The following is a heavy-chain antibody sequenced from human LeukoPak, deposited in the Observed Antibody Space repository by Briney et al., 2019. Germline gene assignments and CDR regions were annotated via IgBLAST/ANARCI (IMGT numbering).Heavy chain of an antibody. J-gene: IGHJ5*02. D-gene: IGHD2-2*01. CDR3: ARVLYCSSTSCSDFGNWFDP. Sequence: SETLSLTCTVSGGSISSYYWSWIRQPPGKGLEWIGYIYYSGSTNYNPSLKSRVTISVDTSKNQFPLKLSSVTAADTAVYYCARVLYCSSTSCSDFGNWFDPWGQGTLVTVSS. CDR2: IYYSGST. CDR1: GGSISSYY. V-gene: IGHV4-59*01.